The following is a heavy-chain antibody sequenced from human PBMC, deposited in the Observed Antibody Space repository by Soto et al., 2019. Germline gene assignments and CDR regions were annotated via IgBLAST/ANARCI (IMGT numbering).Heavy chain of an antibody. CDR1: GYTFTSYG. V-gene: IGHV1-18*01. J-gene: IGHJ4*02. Sequence: ASVKVSCKASGYTFTSYGISWVRQAPGQGLEWMGWISAYNGNTNYAQKLQGRVTMTTDTSTSTAYMELRSLRSDDTAVYYCARGRNAYSYGSLLFGYWGQGTLVTVSS. CDR2: ISAYNGNT. D-gene: IGHD5-18*01. CDR3: ARGRNAYSYGSLLFGY.